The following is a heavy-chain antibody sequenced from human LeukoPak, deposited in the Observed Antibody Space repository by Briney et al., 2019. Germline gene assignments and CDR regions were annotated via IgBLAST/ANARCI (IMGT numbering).Heavy chain of an antibody. CDR1: GDSVSSNSAA. Sequence: SQTLSLTCAISGDSVSSNSAAWNWIRQSPSRGLEWLGRTYYRSKWYNDYAVSVKSRITINPDTSKNQFSLQLNSVTPEDTAVYYCASLSGLERKYYYYYYMDVWGKGTTVTVSS. D-gene: IGHD1-1*01. V-gene: IGHV6-1*01. CDR3: ASLSGLERKYYYYYYMDV. J-gene: IGHJ6*03. CDR2: TYYRSKWYN.